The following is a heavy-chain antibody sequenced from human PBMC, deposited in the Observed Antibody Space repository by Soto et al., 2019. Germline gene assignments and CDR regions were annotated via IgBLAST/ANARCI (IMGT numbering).Heavy chain of an antibody. V-gene: IGHV1-18*01. J-gene: IGHJ5*02. Sequence: GASVKVSCKASGYTFTSYGISWVRQAPGQGLEWMGWISAYNGNTNYAQKLQGRVTMTTDPSTSTAYMELRSLRSDDTAVYYCAVIVGATRYWFDPWAQGTMVTVSS. CDR1: GYTFTSYG. CDR2: ISAYNGNT. CDR3: AVIVGATRYWFDP. D-gene: IGHD1-26*01.